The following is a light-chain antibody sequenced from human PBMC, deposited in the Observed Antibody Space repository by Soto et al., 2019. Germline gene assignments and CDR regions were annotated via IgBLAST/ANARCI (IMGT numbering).Light chain of an antibody. V-gene: IGKV3-20*01. J-gene: IGKJ4*01. CDR2: GAS. CDR1: QSVSSDY. Sequence: EIVLTQSPGTLSLSPGERSTLSCRAGQSVSSDYLAWYQQKPGQAPRLLIYGASSRATGIPDRFIGSASGTDFTLTISRLEPGDFAVYYCQQCGSSPPVTFGGGTKVDIK. CDR3: QQCGSSPPVT.